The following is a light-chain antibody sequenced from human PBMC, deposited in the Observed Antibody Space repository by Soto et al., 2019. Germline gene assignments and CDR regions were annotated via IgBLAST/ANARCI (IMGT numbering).Light chain of an antibody. J-gene: IGKJ1*01. CDR1: QSISSS. V-gene: IGKV3-11*01. Sequence: EIVLTQSPATLSLSPGERATLSCRASQSISSSLAWYQQKPGQAPRLLIYDASTRATGFPARFSGSGSGTDFTHTIGRLEPEDFAVYYCQQRSEWPRTFGQGTKVEIK. CDR3: QQRSEWPRT. CDR2: DAS.